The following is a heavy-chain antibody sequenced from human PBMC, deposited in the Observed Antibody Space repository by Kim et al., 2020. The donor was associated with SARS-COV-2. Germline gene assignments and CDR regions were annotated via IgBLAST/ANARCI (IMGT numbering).Heavy chain of an antibody. D-gene: IGHD1-26*01. CDR3: ARLSVGATTYYFDY. J-gene: IGHJ4*02. Sequence: AVSVKSRITINPDTSKIQFSLQLNSVTPEDTAVYYCARLSVGATTYYFDYWGQGTLVTVSS. V-gene: IGHV6-1*01.